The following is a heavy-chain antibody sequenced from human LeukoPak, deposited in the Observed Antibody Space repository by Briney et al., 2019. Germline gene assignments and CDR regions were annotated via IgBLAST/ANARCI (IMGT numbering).Heavy chain of an antibody. Sequence: SETLSLTCTVSGGSISSYYWSWIRQPPGKGLEWIGYIYYSGSTNYNPSLKSRVTISVDTPKNQFSLKLSSVTAADTAVYYCARVEMATTSRNWFDPWGQGTLVTVSS. CDR3: ARVEMATTSRNWFDP. CDR1: GGSISSYY. J-gene: IGHJ5*02. V-gene: IGHV4-59*01. CDR2: IYYSGST. D-gene: IGHD5-24*01.